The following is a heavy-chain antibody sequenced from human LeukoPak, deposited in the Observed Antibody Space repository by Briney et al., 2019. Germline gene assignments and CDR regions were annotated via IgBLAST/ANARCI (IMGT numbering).Heavy chain of an antibody. D-gene: IGHD1-26*01. V-gene: IGHV3-53*01. Sequence: GGSLRLSCAASGFSVISNYMSWVRQAPGKGLEWDSLIYSGGSTNYVDSVKGQFTISRDNSRNTLYLQMNSLRAEDTSVYYCARDGGGTYSLAFDIWGQGTMVTVSS. CDR3: ARDGGGTYSLAFDI. CDR2: IYSGGST. CDR1: GFSVISNY. J-gene: IGHJ3*02.